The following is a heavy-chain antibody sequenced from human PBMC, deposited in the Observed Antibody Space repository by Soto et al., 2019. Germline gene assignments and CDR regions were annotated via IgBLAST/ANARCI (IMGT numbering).Heavy chain of an antibody. CDR2: INPNSGGT. J-gene: IGHJ6*02. CDR1: GYTFTGYY. V-gene: IGHV1-2*04. D-gene: IGHD1-26*01. CDR3: ARSPSYTKYYYYGMDV. Sequence: GASVNVSCKASGYTFTGYYMHWVRQAPGQGLEWMGWINPNSGGTNYAQKFQGWVTMTRDTSISTAYMELSRLRSDDTAVYYCARSPSYTKYYYYGMDVWGQGTTVTVSS.